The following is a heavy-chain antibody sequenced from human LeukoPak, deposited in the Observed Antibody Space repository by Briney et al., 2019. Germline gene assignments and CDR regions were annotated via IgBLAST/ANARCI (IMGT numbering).Heavy chain of an antibody. Sequence: GGSLRLSCAASGFTVSSNYMNWVRQAPGKGLEWGSVIYSGGSTYYADSVKGRFTISRDDSKNTLYLQMNSLSAEDTAVYYCARAMIEGFFDYWGQGTLSPSPQ. D-gene: IGHD3-22*01. V-gene: IGHV3-66*01. J-gene: IGHJ4*02. CDR1: GFTVSSNY. CDR2: IYSGGST. CDR3: ARAMIEGFFDY.